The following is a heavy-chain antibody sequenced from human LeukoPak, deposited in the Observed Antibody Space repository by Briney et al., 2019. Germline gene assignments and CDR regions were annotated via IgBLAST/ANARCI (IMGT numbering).Heavy chain of an antibody. CDR2: IFYSRST. D-gene: IGHD6-19*01. Sequence: SETLSLTCTVSGGSISSSSYYWGWIRQPPGNGLQWIGTIFYSRSTYYNPSLTSPVTIPVDTSKDQFSLKLSSVTAADTAVYYCGRQYAERWLALTWGYWGQGSLVTVSS. CDR3: GRQYAERWLALTWGY. CDR1: GGSISSSSYY. J-gene: IGHJ4*02. V-gene: IGHV4-39*01.